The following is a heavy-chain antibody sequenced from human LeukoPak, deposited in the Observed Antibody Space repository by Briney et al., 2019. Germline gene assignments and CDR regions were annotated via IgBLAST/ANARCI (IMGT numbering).Heavy chain of an antibody. CDR3: ATNPGDTEGFDY. J-gene: IGHJ4*02. D-gene: IGHD3-16*01. CDR1: GYTFTSYG. V-gene: IGHV1-69*13. CDR2: IIPIFGTA. Sequence: SVKVSCKASGYTFTSYGISWVRQAPGQGLEWMGGIIPIFGTANYAQKFQGRVTITADESTSTAYMGLSSLRSEDTAVYYCATNPGDTEGFDYWGQGTLVTVSS.